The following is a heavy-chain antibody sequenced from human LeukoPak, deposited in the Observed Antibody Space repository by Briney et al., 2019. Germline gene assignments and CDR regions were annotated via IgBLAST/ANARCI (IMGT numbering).Heavy chain of an antibody. Sequence: GASVKVSCKASGYTFTSYAMNWVRQAPGQGLEWMGIINPSGDNTWYAQKFQGRVTMTRDMSTSTDYMELSSLRSEDTAVYYCARDNSVGDTAWWFDPWGQGTLVTVSS. V-gene: IGHV1-46*01. D-gene: IGHD1-26*01. CDR3: ARDNSVGDTAWWFDP. CDR1: GYTFTSYA. J-gene: IGHJ5*02. CDR2: INPSGDNT.